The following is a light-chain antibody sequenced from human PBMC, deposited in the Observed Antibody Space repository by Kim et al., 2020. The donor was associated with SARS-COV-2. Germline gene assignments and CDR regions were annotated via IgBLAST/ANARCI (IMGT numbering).Light chain of an antibody. J-gene: IGKJ1*01. CDR1: QSVTTW. CDR2: EAS. CDR3: QQYDAYPRT. Sequence: SASVGDRVTITCRASQSVTTWLAWYQQKPGQAPKLLIYEASSLQNGVPPRFSGSGSGTEFALTISRLQPEDFATYYCQQYDAYPRTFGQGTKV. V-gene: IGKV1-5*03.